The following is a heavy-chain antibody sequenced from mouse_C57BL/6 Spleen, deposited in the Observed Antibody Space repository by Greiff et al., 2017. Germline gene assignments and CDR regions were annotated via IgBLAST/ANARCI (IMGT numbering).Heavy chain of an antibody. Sequence: EVKLLQSGAGLVQPGASLNVSWAAPGYTFTDYLMSWVHQPPGKELEWLGFIRNKANGYTTEYNASVKGRFTVSRDNSQSILYLQMNSLGAEDCVFYCCSCAVCDYTEGAMHYWSQGPSVTVSS. V-gene: IGHV7-3*01. CDR1: GYTFTDYL. D-gene: IGHD2-4*01. CDR2: IRNKANGYTT. CDR3: SCAVCDYTEGAMHY. J-gene: IGHJ4*01.